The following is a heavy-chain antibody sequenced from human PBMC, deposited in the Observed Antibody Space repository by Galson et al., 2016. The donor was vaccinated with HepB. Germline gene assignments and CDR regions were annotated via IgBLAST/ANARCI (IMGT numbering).Heavy chain of an antibody. Sequence: SLRLSCAASGFTFSDYYMSWIRQAPGKGLEWVSFISSSTRYTDYADSVKGRFTISRDNAENSLYPQMNSLRAEDTAVYYCARDVAYSSTWYATGYFGMDVWGQGTTVTVSS. D-gene: IGHD6-13*01. J-gene: IGHJ6*02. CDR2: ISSSTRYT. CDR3: ARDVAYSSTWYATGYFGMDV. CDR1: GFTFSDYY. V-gene: IGHV3-11*06.